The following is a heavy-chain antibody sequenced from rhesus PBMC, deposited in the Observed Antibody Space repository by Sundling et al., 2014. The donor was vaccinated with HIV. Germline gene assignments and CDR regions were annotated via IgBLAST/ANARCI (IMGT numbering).Heavy chain of an antibody. CDR1: GFSFSSHD. CDR3: VGMLDGFWTGYFDS. J-gene: IGHJ4*01. D-gene: IGHD3-3*01. V-gene: IGHV3S42*01. CDR2: INSGGGNT. Sequence: EVQLVETGGGLVQPGGSLKLSCVASGFSFSSHDMSWVRQAPGKGLEWVSTINSGGGNTYYADSVKGRFTISRDNSENALSLQMNSLRAEDTAVYYCVGMLDGFWTGYFDSWGQGVLVTVSS.